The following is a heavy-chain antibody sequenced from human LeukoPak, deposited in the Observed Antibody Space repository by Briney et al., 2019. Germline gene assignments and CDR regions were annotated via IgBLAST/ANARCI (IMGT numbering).Heavy chain of an antibody. CDR1: GFTFSSYS. CDR3: ARDADYYDSSGYYPLDYFDY. D-gene: IGHD3-22*01. J-gene: IGHJ4*02. Sequence: GGSLRLSCAASGFTFSSYSMNWVRQAPGKGLEWVSSISSSSSYIYYADSVKGRFTISRDNAKNSLYLQMSSLRAEDTAVYYCARDADYYDSSGYYPLDYFDYRGQGTLVTVSS. CDR2: ISSSSSYI. V-gene: IGHV3-21*01.